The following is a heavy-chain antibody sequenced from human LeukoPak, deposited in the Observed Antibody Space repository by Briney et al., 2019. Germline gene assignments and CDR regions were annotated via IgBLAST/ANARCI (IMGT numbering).Heavy chain of an antibody. CDR2: ISYTGNT. CDR3: AREGGFHSPAGI. D-gene: IGHD1-26*01. V-gene: IGHV4-4*08. J-gene: IGHJ3*02. CDR1: GGSISSFY. Sequence: SETLSLTCPVSGGSISSFYWSWIRQSPGKGLEWIGYISYTGNTNYNPSLKSRVTISVDTSKNQFSLKLSSVTAADTAVYYCAREGGFHSPAGIWGQGTMVTVSS.